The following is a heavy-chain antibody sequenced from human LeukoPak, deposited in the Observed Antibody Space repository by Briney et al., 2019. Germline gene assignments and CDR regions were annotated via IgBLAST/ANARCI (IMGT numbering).Heavy chain of an antibody. CDR1: GGSISSSSYY. D-gene: IGHD3-22*01. J-gene: IGHJ5*02. CDR2: IYYSGST. CDR3: ARKGYDSSGKWFDP. Sequence: SETLSLTCTVSGGSISSSSYYWGWIRQPPGKGLEWIGSIYYSGSTYYNPSLKSRVTVSVGTSKNQFSLKLSSVTAADTAVHHCARKGYDSSGKWFDPWGQGTLVTVSS. V-gene: IGHV4-39*01.